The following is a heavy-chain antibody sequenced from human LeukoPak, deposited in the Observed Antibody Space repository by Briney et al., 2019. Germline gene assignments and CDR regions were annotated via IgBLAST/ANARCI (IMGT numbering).Heavy chain of an antibody. V-gene: IGHV4-30-2*01. D-gene: IGHD1-26*01. J-gene: IGHJ3*02. CDR1: GASVSGGGNS. Sequence: PSQTLSLTCAVSGASVSGGGNSWSWIRQPPGKGLEWIGWFSHTGSTYYNPSLKSRVTISVDRSNNQFSLKLSSVTAADTAVYYCARDASIVGATKAFDIWGQGTMVTVSS. CDR2: FSHTGST. CDR3: ARDASIVGATKAFDI.